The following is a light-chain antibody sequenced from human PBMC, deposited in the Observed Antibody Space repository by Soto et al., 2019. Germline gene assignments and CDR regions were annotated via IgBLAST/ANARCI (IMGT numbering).Light chain of an antibody. CDR2: AAS. J-gene: IGKJ5*01. CDR3: QQARSFTPT. Sequence: DIQSTQSPSTVSAYLGYSLTTTCLASQSITTWLAWYQQKQGKAHKIMSYAASSLQGGVQSRVSGSGSWTEFTLTSSSLRPEDFATYYCQQARSFTPTFGKGTRLEI. V-gene: IGKV1-12*01. CDR1: QSITTW.